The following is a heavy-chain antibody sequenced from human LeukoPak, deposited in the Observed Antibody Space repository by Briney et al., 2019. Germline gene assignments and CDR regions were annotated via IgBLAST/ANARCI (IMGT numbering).Heavy chain of an antibody. V-gene: IGHV4-34*01. CDR1: GGSFSGYY. J-gene: IGHJ5*02. CDR2: INHSGST. CDR3: ARRYSNYAINWLDP. D-gene: IGHD4-11*01. Sequence: SETLSLTCAVYGGSFSGYYWSWIRQPPGKGLEWIGEINHSGSTNYNPSLKSRVTISVDTSKNQFSPKPSSVTAADTAVYYCARRYSNYAINWLDPCGQGTLVTVSS.